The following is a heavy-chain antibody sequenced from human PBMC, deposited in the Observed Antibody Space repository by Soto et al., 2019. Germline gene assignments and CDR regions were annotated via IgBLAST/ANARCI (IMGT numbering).Heavy chain of an antibody. D-gene: IGHD3-3*01. CDR1: GGTISSFG. CDR2: IVPIDGST. V-gene: IGHV1-69*01. CDR3: ARSFTKSRRGGVAFDY. J-gene: IGHJ4*02. Sequence: QVQLVQSGAEVKKPGSSVKVSCTTSGGTISSFGMNWVRQAPGQGLEWMGGIVPIDGSTKYAEKFQGRVTITGGASTSTVYMDLSSRRSEDTAVYYCARSFTKSRRGGVAFDYWGQGTLLTVSP.